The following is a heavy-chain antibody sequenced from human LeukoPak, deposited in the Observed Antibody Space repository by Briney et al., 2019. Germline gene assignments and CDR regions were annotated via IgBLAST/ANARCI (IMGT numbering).Heavy chain of an antibody. D-gene: IGHD3-3*01. Sequence: ASVKVSCKASGYTFTSYGISWVGQAPGQGREWRGWISAYNGKTNYAQKLQGRDTINTDTCTRTDYMELRKQRENDTAVYYCARVSPYYDFWSGYYTDYWGQGTLVTVSS. CDR3: ARVSPYYDFWSGYYTDY. V-gene: IGHV1-18*01. J-gene: IGHJ4*02. CDR2: ISAYNGKT. CDR1: GYTFTSYG.